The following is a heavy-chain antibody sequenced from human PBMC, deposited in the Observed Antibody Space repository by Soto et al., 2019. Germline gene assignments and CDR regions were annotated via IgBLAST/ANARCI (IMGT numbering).Heavy chain of an antibody. Sequence: QVQLMQSGAEVTKPGSSVKVSCKASGGPFNTFGISWVRQAPGQGLEWMGGIIPKYGTTNYARRFQGIVTITADESTTTAYLELSSLRQDDTAIYYCARTRQRRPVFYVDYWGQGTPISVTS. D-gene: IGHD2-2*01. CDR1: GGPFNTFG. V-gene: IGHV1-69*01. CDR3: ARTRQRRPVFYVDY. CDR2: IIPKYGTT. J-gene: IGHJ4*02.